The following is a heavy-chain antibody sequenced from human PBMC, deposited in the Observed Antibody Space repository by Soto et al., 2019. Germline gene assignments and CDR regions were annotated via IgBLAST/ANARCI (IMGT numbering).Heavy chain of an antibody. V-gene: IGHV4-28*01. Sequence: PSETLSLSCAVYVYSIRSSDWWGCIRQPPGKGLEWIGYITHGGSTNYNPSLKRRVTMSVDPSKNQFSLNLTSVTAVDTAVYYCARMAVTTFYYYAMDVWGQGTTVTVSS. CDR2: ITHGGST. J-gene: IGHJ6*02. CDR1: VYSIRSSDW. CDR3: ARMAVTTFYYYAMDV. D-gene: IGHD6-19*01.